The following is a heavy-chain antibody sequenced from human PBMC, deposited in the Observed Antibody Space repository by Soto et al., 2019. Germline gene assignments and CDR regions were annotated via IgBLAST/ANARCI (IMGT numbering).Heavy chain of an antibody. CDR3: ARAGTTMVRGVIPGWFDP. CDR2: IYYSGST. D-gene: IGHD3-10*01. V-gene: IGHV4-59*01. CDR1: GGSISSYY. Sequence: SETLSLTCTVSGGSISSYYWSWIRQPPGKGLEWIGYIYYSGSTNYNPSLKSRVTISVDTSKNQFSLKLSSVTAADTAVYYCARAGTTMVRGVIPGWFDPWGQGTLVTVST. J-gene: IGHJ5*02.